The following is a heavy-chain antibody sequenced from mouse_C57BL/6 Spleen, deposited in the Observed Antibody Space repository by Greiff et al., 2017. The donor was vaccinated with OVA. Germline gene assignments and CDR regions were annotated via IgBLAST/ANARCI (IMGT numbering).Heavy chain of an antibody. CDR3: ARGHYYGSGGYYFDY. D-gene: IGHD1-1*01. V-gene: IGHV3-6*01. CDR1: GYSITSGYY. CDR2: LSYDGSN. Sequence: DVQLQESGPGLVKPSQSLSLTCSVTGYSITSGYYWNWIRQFPGNLLEWMGYLSYDGSNNYNPSLKNRISITRDTSKNQFFLKLNSVTTEDTATYYCARGHYYGSGGYYFDYWGQGTTLTVSS. J-gene: IGHJ2*01.